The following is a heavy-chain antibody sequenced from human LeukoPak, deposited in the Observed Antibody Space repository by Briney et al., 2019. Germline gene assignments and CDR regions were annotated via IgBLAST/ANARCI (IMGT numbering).Heavy chain of an antibody. CDR2: IYYSGST. D-gene: IGHD3-16*02. CDR1: GGSISSYY. V-gene: IGHV4-59*08. CDR3: ARHGRDYVWGSYRYTSWYFDY. J-gene: IGHJ4*02. Sequence: SETLSLTCTVSGGSISSYYWSWIRQPPGKGLERIGYIYYSGSTNYNPSLKSRVTISVDTSKNQFSLKLSSVTAADTAVYYCARHGRDYVWGSYRYTSWYFDYWGQGTLVTVSS.